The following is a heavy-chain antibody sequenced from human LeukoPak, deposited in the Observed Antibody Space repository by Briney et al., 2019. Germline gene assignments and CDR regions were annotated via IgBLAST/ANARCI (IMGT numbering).Heavy chain of an antibody. J-gene: IGHJ6*03. CDR3: ARTHIVVVTANYYMDV. V-gene: IGHV1-69*05. Sequence: SVKVSCKASGGTFSSYAISWVRQAPGHGLEWMGRLIPIFGTANYAQKFQGRVTITTDESTSTAYMELSSLRSEDTAVYYCARTHIVVVTANYYMDVWGKGTTVTVSS. D-gene: IGHD2-21*02. CDR1: GGTFSSYA. CDR2: LIPIFGTA.